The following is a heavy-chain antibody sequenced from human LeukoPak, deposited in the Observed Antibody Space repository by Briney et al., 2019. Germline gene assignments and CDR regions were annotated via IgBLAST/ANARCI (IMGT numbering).Heavy chain of an antibody. D-gene: IGHD3-3*01. CDR3: ARDQVLRFLEWFD. J-gene: IGHJ4*02. Sequence: SETLSLTCTVSGGSISSYYWSWIRQAPGKGLEWIGHIYYSGSTNYNPSLKSRVTISVDTSKNQFSLKLSSVTAADTAVYYCARDQVLRFLEWFDWGQGTLVTVSS. CDR1: GGSISSYY. CDR2: IYYSGST. V-gene: IGHV4-59*12.